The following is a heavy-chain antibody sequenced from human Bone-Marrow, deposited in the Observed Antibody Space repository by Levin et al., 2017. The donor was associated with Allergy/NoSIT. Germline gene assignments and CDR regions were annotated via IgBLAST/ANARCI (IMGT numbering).Heavy chain of an antibody. J-gene: IGHJ6*02. D-gene: IGHD3-22*01. CDR1: GFTFSSYG. Sequence: PGGSLRLSCAASGFTFSSYGMHWVRQAPGKGLEWVAVISYDGSNKYYADSVKGRFTISRDNSKNTLYLQMNSLRAEDTAVYYCAKVLIHWGSGYYYHYYYYGMDVWGQGTTVTVSS. CDR2: ISYDGSNK. CDR3: AKVLIHWGSGYYYHYYYYGMDV. V-gene: IGHV3-30*18.